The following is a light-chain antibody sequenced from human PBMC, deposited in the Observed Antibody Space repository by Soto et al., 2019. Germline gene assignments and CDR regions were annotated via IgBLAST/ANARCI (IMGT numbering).Light chain of an antibody. J-gene: IGKJ3*01. Sequence: DIHMTQSPSTLSAAVVDRVTITCRASQSISSWLAWYQQKPGKAPKLLIYDASSLESGVPSRFSGSGSGTEFTLTISSLQPDDFAIYYCQHGFTFGPGTKVDIK. CDR1: QSISSW. CDR2: DAS. CDR3: QHGFT. V-gene: IGKV1-5*01.